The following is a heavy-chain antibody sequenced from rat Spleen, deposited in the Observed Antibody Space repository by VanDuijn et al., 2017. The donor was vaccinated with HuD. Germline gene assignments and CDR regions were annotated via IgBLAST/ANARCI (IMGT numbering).Heavy chain of an antibody. CDR1: GFTFSDYY. Sequence: EVQLVESGGGLVQPGRSLKLSCAASGFTFSDYYMAWVRQAPTKGLEWVATISSGGSNTYYPDPVKGRFTISRDNAKNTLYLQMDSLNSEDTATYYCAKAGGGSSYFDYWGQGVMVTVSS. CDR2: ISSGGSNT. V-gene: IGHV5-25*01. J-gene: IGHJ2*01. D-gene: IGHD1-11*01. CDR3: AKAGGGSSYFDY.